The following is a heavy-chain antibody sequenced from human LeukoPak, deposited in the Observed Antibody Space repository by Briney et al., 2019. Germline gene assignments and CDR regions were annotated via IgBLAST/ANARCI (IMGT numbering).Heavy chain of an antibody. Sequence: PSETLSLTCIVSGGSISSYYWSWIRQPPGKGLEWIGYIYYSGSTNYNPSLKSRVTISVDTSKNQFSLKLSPVTAADTAVYYCARYKGIVGATTNNWFDPWGQGTLVTVSS. CDR2: IYYSGST. V-gene: IGHV4-59*01. CDR3: ARYKGIVGATTNNWFDP. CDR1: GGSISSYY. J-gene: IGHJ5*02. D-gene: IGHD1-26*01.